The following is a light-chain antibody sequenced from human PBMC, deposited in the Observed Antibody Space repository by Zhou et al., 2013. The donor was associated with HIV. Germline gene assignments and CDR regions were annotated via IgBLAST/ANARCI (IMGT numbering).Light chain of an antibody. CDR1: TSDVGAYNY. CDR3: SSYTSTNTFYV. CDR2: DVD. V-gene: IGLV2-14*03. J-gene: IGLJ1*01. Sequence: QSALTQPASVSGSPGQSITISCTGTTSDVGAYNYVSWYQQLPGKAPKLMIYDVDKRPSGVSNRFSASKSGTTASLTISGLQAEDEADYYCSSYTSTNTFYVFGTATKVTVL.